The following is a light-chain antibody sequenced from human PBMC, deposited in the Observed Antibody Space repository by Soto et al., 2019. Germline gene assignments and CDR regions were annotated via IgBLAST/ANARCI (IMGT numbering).Light chain of an antibody. CDR2: KVS. CDR3: MQGTHWPLT. J-gene: IGKJ4*01. Sequence: EVGMLQSPISRPVTLGHPASIPCRSGQSFVYSVGNTHLIWFRQRPGQSPRRLINKVSNRDSGVPDRFSGSGSGTDFTLKISRVEAEDVGVYYCMQGTHWPLTFGGGTKVEIK. V-gene: IGKV2-30*01. CDR1: QSFVYSVGNTH.